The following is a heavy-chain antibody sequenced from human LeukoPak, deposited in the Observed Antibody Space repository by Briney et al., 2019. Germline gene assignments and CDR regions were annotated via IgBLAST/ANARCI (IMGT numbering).Heavy chain of an antibody. CDR3: AKCGPYSSKWYFNLIAY. J-gene: IGHJ4*01. CDR2: IWYDRSNR. D-gene: IGHD6-13*01. V-gene: IGHV3-30*02. CDR1: GFTFNTYA. Sequence: GGSLRLSCAASGFTFNTYAMHWVRQAPGKGLEWVALIWYDRSNRDYADSVKGRFTVSRDNSKNTVYLQMNSLSPEDTAVYYCAKCGPYSSKWYFNLIAYWGHGTLVTVSS.